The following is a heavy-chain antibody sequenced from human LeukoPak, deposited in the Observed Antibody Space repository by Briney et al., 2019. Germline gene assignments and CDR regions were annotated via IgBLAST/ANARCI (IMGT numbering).Heavy chain of an antibody. Sequence: SETLSLTCAVYGGSFSGYYWSWIRQPPGKGLEWIGEINHSGSTNYNPSHKSRVTISVDTSKNQFSLKLSSVTAADTAVYYCARALSYSGYEVDAFDIWGQGTMVTVSS. CDR1: GGSFSGYY. J-gene: IGHJ3*02. V-gene: IGHV4-34*01. D-gene: IGHD5-12*01. CDR3: ARALSYSGYEVDAFDI. CDR2: INHSGST.